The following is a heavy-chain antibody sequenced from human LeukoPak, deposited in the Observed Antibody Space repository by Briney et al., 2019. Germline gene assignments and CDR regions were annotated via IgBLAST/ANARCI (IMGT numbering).Heavy chain of an antibody. Sequence: ASVKVSCKASGYTFTSYAMNWVRPAPRQGLEWMGWINTNTGNPTYVQSFTGRIVFSLDTSVSTAYLQISSLKAEDTAVYYCARTLPRRSGWYGSYYYYYIDVWGKGTTVTVSS. V-gene: IGHV7-4-1*02. CDR3: ARTLPRRSGWYGSYYYYYIDV. D-gene: IGHD6-19*01. CDR1: GYTFTSYA. CDR2: INTNTGNP. J-gene: IGHJ6*03.